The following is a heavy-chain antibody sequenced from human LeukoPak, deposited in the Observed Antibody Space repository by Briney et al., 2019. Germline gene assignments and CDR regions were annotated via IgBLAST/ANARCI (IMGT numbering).Heavy chain of an antibody. Sequence: GGSLRLSCAASGSTFSSYAMPWVRQAPGKGLEWVAVISYDGSNKYYADSVKGRFTISRDNSKNTLYLQMNSLRAEDTAVYYCARGITLWGQGTLVTVSS. CDR2: ISYDGSNK. CDR1: GSTFSSYA. J-gene: IGHJ4*02. CDR3: ARGITL. D-gene: IGHD1-20*01. V-gene: IGHV3-30-3*01.